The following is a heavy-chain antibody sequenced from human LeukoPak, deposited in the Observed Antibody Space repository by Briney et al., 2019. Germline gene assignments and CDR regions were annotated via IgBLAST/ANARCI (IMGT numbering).Heavy chain of an antibody. CDR3: ARSRSGSVAGTSDY. Sequence: GGSLRLSCAASGFTFSRYAMSWVRQAPGKGLEWVSSVSTDGDTYYTDSVKGRFTISRYTSMNTLFLQMTSLRAEDTALYYCARSRSGSVAGTSDYWGQGTLGIVSS. J-gene: IGHJ4*02. CDR1: GFTFSRYA. V-gene: IGHV3-23*01. CDR2: VSTDGDT. D-gene: IGHD6-19*01.